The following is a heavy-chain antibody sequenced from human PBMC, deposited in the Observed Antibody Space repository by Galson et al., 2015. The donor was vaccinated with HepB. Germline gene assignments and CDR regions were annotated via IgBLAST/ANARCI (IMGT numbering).Heavy chain of an antibody. CDR1: GYTLTELS. CDR2: FDPEDGET. D-gene: IGHD1-1*01. CDR3: ATGGLERRTADALDI. Sequence: SVKVSCKASGYTLTELSMHWVRQAPGKGLEWMGGFDPEDGETIYAQKFQGRVTMTEDTSTDTAYMELSSLRSEDTAVYYCATGGLERRTADALDIWGQGTMVTVSS. V-gene: IGHV1-24*01. J-gene: IGHJ3*02.